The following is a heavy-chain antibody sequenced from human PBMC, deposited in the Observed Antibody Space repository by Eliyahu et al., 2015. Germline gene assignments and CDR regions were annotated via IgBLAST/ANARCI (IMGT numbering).Heavy chain of an antibody. Sequence: QVQLVESGGGVVQPGRSLRLSCAASGFTFSSXGMPWVRQAPGQGLEWXAVISYDGSNKYYADSVKGRFTISRDNSKNTLYLQMNSLRAEDTAVYYCAKLATGFAGYSSGWASAFDIWGQGTMVTVSS. CDR2: ISYDGSNK. CDR3: AKLATGFAGYSSGWASAFDI. D-gene: IGHD6-19*01. J-gene: IGHJ3*02. V-gene: IGHV3-30*18. CDR1: GFTFSSXG.